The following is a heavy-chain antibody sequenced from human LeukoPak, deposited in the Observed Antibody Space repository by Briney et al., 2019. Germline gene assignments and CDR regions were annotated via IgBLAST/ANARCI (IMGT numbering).Heavy chain of an antibody. J-gene: IGHJ4*02. CDR3: ARTLIEYSVSSCYFDY. V-gene: IGHV3-53*05. Sequence: PGGSLRLSCAASGFTVSSNYMSWVRQAPGKGLEWVSAISGSGGSTYYADSVKGRFTISRDNSKNTLYPQMNSLRAEDTAVYYCARTLIEYSVSSCYFDYWGQGTLVTVSS. CDR1: GFTVSSNY. CDR2: ISGSGGST. D-gene: IGHD6-6*01.